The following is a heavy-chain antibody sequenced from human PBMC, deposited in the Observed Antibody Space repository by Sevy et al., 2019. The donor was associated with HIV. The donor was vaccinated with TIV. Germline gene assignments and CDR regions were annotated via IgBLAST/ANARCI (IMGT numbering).Heavy chain of an antibody. Sequence: SETLSLTCNVSTMSVSSASDYWTWIRQPPGKGLEWIGNVYYFGSTNYNPSLKSRVTISLDTSKSQFSLKLRSVTTADTAVYYCVRDHHYDISTGLYAMDVWGQGTTVTVSS. J-gene: IGHJ6*02. CDR3: VRDHHYDISTGLYAMDV. CDR1: TMSVSSASDY. V-gene: IGHV4-61*01. D-gene: IGHD3-9*01. CDR2: VYYFGST.